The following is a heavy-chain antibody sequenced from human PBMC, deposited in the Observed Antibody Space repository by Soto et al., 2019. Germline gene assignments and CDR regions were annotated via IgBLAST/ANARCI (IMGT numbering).Heavy chain of an antibody. Sequence: EVQLLESGGGLVQPGGSLRLSCAASGFTFSSYAMSWVRQAPGKGLAWVSAISGSGGSTYYADSVKGRFTISRDNSNNPLYLQMNSLRAEDTAVYYCAKGRRRPESEVDYWGQGTLVTVSS. J-gene: IGHJ4*02. CDR2: ISGSGGST. CDR3: AKGRRRPESEVDY. V-gene: IGHV3-23*01. CDR1: GFTFSSYA.